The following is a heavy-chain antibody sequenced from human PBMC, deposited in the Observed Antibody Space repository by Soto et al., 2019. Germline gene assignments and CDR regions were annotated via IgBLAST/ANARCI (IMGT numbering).Heavy chain of an antibody. V-gene: IGHV3-33*01. J-gene: IGHJ4*02. CDR1: GFTFSSYG. CDR2: IWFDRSNK. CDR3: AHSSSWYYFDY. D-gene: IGHD6-13*01. Sequence: QVQLVESGGGVVQPGRSLRLSCAASGFTFSSYGMHWVSQPPGKGLEWVAVIWFDRSNKHYADSVKGRFTISRDNSKNTLYLQMNSLRAEDTAVYYCAHSSSWYYFDYWGQGTLVTVSS.